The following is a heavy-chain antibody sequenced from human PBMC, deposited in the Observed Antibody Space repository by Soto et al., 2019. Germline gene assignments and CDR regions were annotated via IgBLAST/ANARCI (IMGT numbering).Heavy chain of an antibody. CDR2: ISGYNGNT. CDR1: GYTFTSYD. CDR3: ARVSSSGWYTAAY. Sequence: QVQLVQSGDEVKKPGASVKVSCKASGYTFTSYDINWVRQAPRQGLEWMGWISGYNGNTNYAQKLQGRVTMTADTSTSTAYMELRSLRADDTAVYYCARVSSSGWYTAAYWGQGTLVTVSS. J-gene: IGHJ4*02. V-gene: IGHV1-18*01. D-gene: IGHD6-19*01.